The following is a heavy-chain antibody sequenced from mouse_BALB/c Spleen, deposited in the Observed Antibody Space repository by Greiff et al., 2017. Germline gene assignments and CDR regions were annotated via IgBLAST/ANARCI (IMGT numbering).Heavy chain of an antibody. Sequence: EVNLVESGGGLVKPGGSLKLSCAASGFTFSSYAMSWVRQTPEKRLEWVASISSGGSTYYPDSVKGRFTISRDNARNILYLQMSSLRSEDTAMYYCARGRDGYYFDYWGQGTTLTVSS. V-gene: IGHV5-6-5*01. J-gene: IGHJ2*01. CDR3: ARGRDGYYFDY. D-gene: IGHD2-3*01. CDR2: ISSGGST. CDR1: GFTFSSYA.